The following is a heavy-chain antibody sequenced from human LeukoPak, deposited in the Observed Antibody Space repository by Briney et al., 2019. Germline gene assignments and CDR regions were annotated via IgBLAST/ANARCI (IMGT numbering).Heavy chain of an antibody. V-gene: IGHV1-18*01. CDR2: ISAYNGNT. CDR3: ARDQSPPRFTTMIPLDY. Sequence: GASVKVSCKAPGYTFTSYVISCVRQAPGQGLEWMGWISAYNGNTNYAQKLQGRVTMTTDTSTSTAYMELRSLRSDDTAVYYCARDQSPPRFTTMIPLDYGGQRTLVTVSS. CDR1: GYTFTSYV. D-gene: IGHD3-22*01. J-gene: IGHJ4*02.